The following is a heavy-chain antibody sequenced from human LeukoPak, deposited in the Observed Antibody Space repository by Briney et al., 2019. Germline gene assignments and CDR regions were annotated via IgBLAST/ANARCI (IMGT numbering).Heavy chain of an antibody. V-gene: IGHV3-23*01. CDR2: ISGSGGST. Sequence: GGSLRLSCAASGFTFSSYWMHWVRQAPGKGLVWVSAISGSGGSTYYADSVKGRFTISRDNSKNTLYLQMNSLRAEDTAVYYCAKGGSFYDILTGYLRPYYFDYWGQGTLVTVSS. CDR3: AKGGSFYDILTGYLRPYYFDY. D-gene: IGHD3-9*01. CDR1: GFTFSSYW. J-gene: IGHJ4*02.